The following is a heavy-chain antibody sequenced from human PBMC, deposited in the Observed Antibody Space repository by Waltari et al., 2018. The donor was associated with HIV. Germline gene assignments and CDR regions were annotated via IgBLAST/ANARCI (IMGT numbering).Heavy chain of an antibody. J-gene: IGHJ4*02. V-gene: IGHV4-59*01. CDR2: IYYSGST. Sequence: VQLQESGPGLVKPSETLSLTCTVSGGSISSYYWRWIRPPPGKGLEWIGYIYYSGSTNYNPSLKSRVTISVDTSKNQFSLKLSSVTAADTAVYYCARRPGIQKYFDYWGQGTLVTVSS. D-gene: IGHD6-13*01. CDR3: ARRPGIQKYFDY. CDR1: GGSISSYY.